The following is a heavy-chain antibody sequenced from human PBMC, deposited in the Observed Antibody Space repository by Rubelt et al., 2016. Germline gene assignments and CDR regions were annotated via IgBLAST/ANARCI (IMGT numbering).Heavy chain of an antibody. CDR3: ARVRTSSWYHYFDY. V-gene: IGHV4-61*01. CDR2: IYYSGST. CDR1: GGSISSRTYY. J-gene: IGHJ4*02. Sequence: QLQLQESGPGLVEPSETLSLTCSVSGGSISSRTYYWGWIRQPPGKALEWIGYIYYSGSTNYNPSLKSRVTMSVDPSKNQFSLKVTSVTAADTAVYFCARVRTSSWYHYFDYWGQGTPVTVSS. D-gene: IGHD6-13*01.